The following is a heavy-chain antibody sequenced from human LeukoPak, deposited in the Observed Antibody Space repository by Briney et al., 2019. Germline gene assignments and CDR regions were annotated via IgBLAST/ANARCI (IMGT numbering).Heavy chain of an antibody. D-gene: IGHD4-17*01. CDR1: GFTFSSYS. Sequence: GGSLRLSCAASGFTFSSYSMNWVRQAPGKRLEWVSSISSSSSYIYYADSVKGRFTISRDNAKNSLYLQMNSLRAEDTAVYYCARASPANGDYVDLDYWGLGTLVTVSS. CDR2: ISSSSSYI. V-gene: IGHV3-21*01. CDR3: ARASPANGDYVDLDY. J-gene: IGHJ4*02.